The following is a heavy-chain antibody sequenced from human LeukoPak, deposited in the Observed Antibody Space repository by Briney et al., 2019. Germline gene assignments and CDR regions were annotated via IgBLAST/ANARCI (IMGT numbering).Heavy chain of an antibody. CDR3: ARDLEGY. CDR2: IYYSGST. Sequence: SETLSLTCTVSGDSITSGTYYWTWIGQPAGKGLEWIGSIYYSGSTYYNPSLKSRVTISVDTSKNQFSLKLSSVTAADTAVYYCARDLEGYWGQGTLVTVSS. J-gene: IGHJ4*02. V-gene: IGHV4-39*07. CDR1: GDSITSGTYY.